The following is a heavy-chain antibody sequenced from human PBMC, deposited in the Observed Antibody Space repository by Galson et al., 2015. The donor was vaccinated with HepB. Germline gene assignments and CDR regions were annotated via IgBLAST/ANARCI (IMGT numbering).Heavy chain of an antibody. V-gene: IGHV1-18*04. CDR1: GYTFTGYY. J-gene: IGHJ5*02. D-gene: IGHD6-13*01. CDR3: ARVRRVAAAGRGDWFDP. CDR2: ISAYNGNT. Sequence: SVKVSCKASGYTFTGYYMHWVRQAPGQGLEWMGWISAYNGNTNYAQKLQGRVTMTTDTSTSTAYMELRSLRSDDTAVYYCARVRRVAAAGRGDWFDPWGQGTLVTVSS.